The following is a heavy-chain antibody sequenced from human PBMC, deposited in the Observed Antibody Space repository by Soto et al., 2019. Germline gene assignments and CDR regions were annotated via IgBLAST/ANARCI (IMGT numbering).Heavy chain of an antibody. CDR2: IYWDDDK. J-gene: IGHJ4*02. Sequence: QITLKESGPTLVRPAQPLTLTCDFSGFSLSTYDMGVAWIRQPPGKALEWLALIYWDDDKRYSPSLKDRLAISKDTSSNQVVLTITNIDPGDTATYFCAHAGDYDLLTFDHWGPGTLVTVSS. CDR3: AHAGDYDLLTFDH. CDR1: GFSLSTYDMG. V-gene: IGHV2-5*02. D-gene: IGHD4-17*01.